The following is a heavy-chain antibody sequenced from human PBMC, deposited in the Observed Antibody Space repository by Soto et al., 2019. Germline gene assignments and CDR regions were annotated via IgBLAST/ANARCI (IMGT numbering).Heavy chain of an antibody. J-gene: IGHJ5*02. V-gene: IGHV3-33*01. CDR3: ARDPAIFGVVHRKNWFDP. CDR1: GFXFSSYG. D-gene: IGHD3-3*01. CDR2: IWYDGSNK. Sequence: TGGSLRLSCAASGFXFSSYGMHWVRQAPGKGLEWVAVIWYDGSNKYYADSVKGRFTISRDNSKNTLYLQMSSLRAEDTAVYYCARDPAIFGVVHRKNWFDPWGQGTLVTVSS.